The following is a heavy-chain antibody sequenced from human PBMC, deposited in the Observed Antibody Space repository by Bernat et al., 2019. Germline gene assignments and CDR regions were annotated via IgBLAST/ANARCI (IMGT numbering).Heavy chain of an antibody. Sequence: EEQLVESGGGLVQPGGSLRLSCAGSGFTFRDYWMTWVRQAPGKGLEGVASIREEVSENSYVDSVRGRFAISRDNAKDSLYLQMNDLRAEDKALYYCGNWITFDYWGQGALVTVS. V-gene: IGHV3-7*03. CDR2: IREEVSEN. J-gene: IGHJ4*02. CDR1: GFTFRDYW. CDR3: GNWITFDY. D-gene: IGHD1-20*01.